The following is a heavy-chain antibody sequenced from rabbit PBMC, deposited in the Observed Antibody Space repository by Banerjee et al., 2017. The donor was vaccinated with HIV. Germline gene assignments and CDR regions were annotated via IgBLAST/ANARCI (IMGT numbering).Heavy chain of an antibody. Sequence: QQQLAESGGGLVKPEGSLTLTCTASGFDFSSYHIYWVRQAPGKGLEWIAGIDGGSSGSTYSASWAKGRFTISKTSSTAVTLQMTSLTAADTATYFCARARISWTRLDLWGPGTLVTVS. J-gene: IGHJ3*01. CDR2: IDGGSSGST. D-gene: IGHD8-1*01. CDR1: GFDFSSYH. V-gene: IGHV1S45*01. CDR3: ARARISWTRLDL.